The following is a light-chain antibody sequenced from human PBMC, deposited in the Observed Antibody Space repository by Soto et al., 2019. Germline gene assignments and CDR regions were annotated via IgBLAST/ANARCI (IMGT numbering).Light chain of an antibody. CDR2: DVS. V-gene: IGLV2-14*03. CDR3: SSYTSSSTPVV. CDR1: SSDVGGYNY. Sequence: QSALTQPASVSGSPGQSITISCTGTSSDVGGYNYVSWYQQHPGKAPKLMIYDVSNRPSGVSNRFSGSKSGNTASLTISGLQAGDAADYYCSSYTSSSTPVVFGVGTMLAVL. J-gene: IGLJ2*01.